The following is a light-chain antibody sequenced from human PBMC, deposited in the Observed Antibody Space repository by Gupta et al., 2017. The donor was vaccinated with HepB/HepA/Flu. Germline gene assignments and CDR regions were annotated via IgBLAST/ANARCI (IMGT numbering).Light chain of an antibody. J-gene: IGKJ1*01. CDR2: GAS. CDR1: QAISNR. CDR3: QKYNSAPWT. V-gene: IGKV1-27*01. Sequence: DIQMTQSPTSLSASVGDRVTITCRASQAISNRLAWHHQKPGKAPKLLIYGASTLQSGVPSRFSGSGSGTDFTLTISSLQPEDVATYYCQKYNSAPWTFGQGTKVEIK.